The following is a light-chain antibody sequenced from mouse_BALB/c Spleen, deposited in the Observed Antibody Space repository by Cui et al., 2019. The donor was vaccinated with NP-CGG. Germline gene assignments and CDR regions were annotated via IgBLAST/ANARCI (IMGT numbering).Light chain of an antibody. V-gene: IGLV1*01. J-gene: IGLJ1*01. CDR3: ALWYSNHWV. CDR1: TGAVTTNNY. CDR2: GTN. Sequence: QAVGHQESALTTSPGKTVTLTCRSSTGAVTTNNYANWVQEKPDHLFTGLIGGTNNRAPGVPARFSGSLIGDKAALTITGAQTEDEAIYFCALWYSNHWVFGGGTKLTVL.